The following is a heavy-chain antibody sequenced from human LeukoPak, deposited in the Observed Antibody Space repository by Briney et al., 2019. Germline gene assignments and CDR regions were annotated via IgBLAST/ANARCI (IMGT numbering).Heavy chain of an antibody. Sequence: PGESLRLSCTTSGITFINAWMTWVRQAPGKGLEWVGRIKSKSYGGTADYSAAVTGRFTISREDSTTTLFLQMESLRPEDTAMYYRVTGFGVSSGWQPFDYWGQGTLVTVSS. CDR3: VTGFGVSSGWQPFDY. V-gene: IGHV3-15*01. CDR1: GITFINAW. J-gene: IGHJ4*02. D-gene: IGHD6-19*01. CDR2: IKSKSYGGTA.